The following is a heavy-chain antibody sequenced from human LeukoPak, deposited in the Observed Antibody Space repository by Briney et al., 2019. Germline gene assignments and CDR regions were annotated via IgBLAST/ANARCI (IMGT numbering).Heavy chain of an antibody. CDR2: ISASGGST. V-gene: IGHV3-23*01. CDR3: AKAPPYKKYFDY. J-gene: IGHJ4*02. CDR1: GFTFSSSA. D-gene: IGHD1-1*01. Sequence: PGGSLRLSCAASGFTFSSSAMSWVRQVPGKGLEWVSGISASGGSTYYADSVRGRFTISRDNSKNTLYVQMNSLRDEDTAVYYCAKAPPYKKYFDYWGQGTLVTVSS.